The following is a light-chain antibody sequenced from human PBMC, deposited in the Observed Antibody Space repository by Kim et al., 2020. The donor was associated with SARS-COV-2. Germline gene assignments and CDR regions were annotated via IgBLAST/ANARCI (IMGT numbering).Light chain of an antibody. J-gene: IGKJ2*01. CDR3: QHYGSAPYT. Sequence: EIVLTQSPGTLSLSPGVRATLSCRASQRISSSHLAWYQQKPGQAPRLLISGASRRATGIPDRFSGSGSGADFTLTISRLEPEDFAVYSCQHYGSAPYTFGQGTKLEI. CDR2: GAS. V-gene: IGKV3-20*01. CDR1: QRISSSH.